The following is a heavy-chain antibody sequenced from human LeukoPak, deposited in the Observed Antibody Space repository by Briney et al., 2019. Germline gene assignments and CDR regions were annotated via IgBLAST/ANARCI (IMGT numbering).Heavy chain of an antibody. J-gene: IGHJ2*01. CDR2: IKQDGSEK. CDR1: GFDFATYW. V-gene: IGHV3-7*04. CDR3: ARGARSGYYTKWYFDL. D-gene: IGHD3-3*01. Sequence: GGSLRLSCAASGFDFATYWMFWVRQAPGKGLEWVANIKQDGSEKYYVDSVRGRFTISRDNAENSLYLQMNSLRAEDTAVYYCARGARSGYYTKWYFDLWGRGTLVTVSS.